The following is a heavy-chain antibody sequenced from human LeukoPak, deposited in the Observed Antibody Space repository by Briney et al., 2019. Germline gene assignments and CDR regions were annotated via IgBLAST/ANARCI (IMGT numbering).Heavy chain of an antibody. J-gene: IGHJ6*03. Sequence: SETLSLTCTVSGGSISSSSYYWGWIRQPPGKGLEWIRSIYYSGSTYYNPSLKSRVTISVDTSKNQFSLKLSSVTAADTAVYYCARVAGANDPRDYYYYIDVWGKGTTVTVSS. V-gene: IGHV4-39*07. CDR3: ARVAGANDPRDYYYYIDV. CDR1: GGSISSSSYY. CDR2: IYYSGST. D-gene: IGHD3-10*01.